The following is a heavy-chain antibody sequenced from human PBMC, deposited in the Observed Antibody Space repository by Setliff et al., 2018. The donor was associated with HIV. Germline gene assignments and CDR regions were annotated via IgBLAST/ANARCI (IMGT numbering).Heavy chain of an antibody. CDR3: ARQRKLNTAMAYDFDY. D-gene: IGHD5-18*01. Sequence: ETLSLTCTVSGGSVSTTSYSWGWIRQPPGKGLEWIGSIYYSGSTSYNLSLKSQVTISVDTSKNQFSLRVNSVTAADTAVYYCARQRKLNTAMAYDFDYWGQGTLVTVSS. CDR1: GGSVSTTSYS. V-gene: IGHV4-39*01. J-gene: IGHJ4*02. CDR2: IYYSGST.